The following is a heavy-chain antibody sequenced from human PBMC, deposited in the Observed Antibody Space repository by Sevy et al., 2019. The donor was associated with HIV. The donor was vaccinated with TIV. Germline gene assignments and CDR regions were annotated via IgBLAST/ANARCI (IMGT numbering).Heavy chain of an antibody. J-gene: IGHJ5*02. Sequence: SETLSLTYTVSGGSISSYYWSWIRQPPGKGLEWIGYIYYSGSTNYNPSLKSRVTISVDTSKNQFSLKLSSVTAADTAVYYCARSGFLEWPGSFRGPRNWFDPWGQGTLVTVSS. CDR1: GGSISSYY. CDR2: IYYSGST. CDR3: ARSGFLEWPGSFRGPRNWFDP. D-gene: IGHD3-3*01. V-gene: IGHV4-59*13.